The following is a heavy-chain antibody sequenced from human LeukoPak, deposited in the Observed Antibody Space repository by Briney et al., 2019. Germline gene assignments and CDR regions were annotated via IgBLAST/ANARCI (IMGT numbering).Heavy chain of an antibody. CDR3: ARDASIAAAGYFDP. Sequence: ASVKVSCKASGYTFTSYDINWVRQATGQGLEWMGWMNPNSGNTGYAQKLQGRVTMTTDTSTSTAYMELRSLRFDDTAVYYCARDASIAAAGYFDPWGQGTLVTVSS. CDR2: MNPNSGNT. CDR1: GYTFTSYD. V-gene: IGHV1-8*01. J-gene: IGHJ5*02. D-gene: IGHD6-13*01.